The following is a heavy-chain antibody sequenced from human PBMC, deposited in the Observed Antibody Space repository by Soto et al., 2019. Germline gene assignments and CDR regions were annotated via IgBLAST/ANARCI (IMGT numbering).Heavy chain of an antibody. CDR3: ARSGSSWNLREFDS. Sequence: GGSLRLSCAASGFTFSGSAMHWVRQASGKGLEWVGRIRSKANSYATAYAASVKGRFTISRDDSKNTAYLQMNSLKTEDTAVYYCARSGSSWNLREFDSWGQGTLVTVS. J-gene: IGHJ4*02. V-gene: IGHV3-73*01. CDR2: IRSKANSYAT. D-gene: IGHD6-13*01. CDR1: GFTFSGSA.